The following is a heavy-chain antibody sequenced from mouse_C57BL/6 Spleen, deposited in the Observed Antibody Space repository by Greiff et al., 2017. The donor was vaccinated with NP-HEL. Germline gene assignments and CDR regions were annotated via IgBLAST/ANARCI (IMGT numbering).Heavy chain of an antibody. CDR2: IDPSDSET. CDR1: GYTFTSYW. D-gene: IGHD1-1*01. J-gene: IGHJ2*01. V-gene: IGHV1-52*01. Sequence: QVQLKQPGAELVRPGSSVKLSCKASGYTFTSYWMHWVKQRPIQGLEWIGNIDPSDSETHYNQKFKDKATLTVDKSSSTAYMQLSSLTSEDSAVYYCARGGSSYEDYWGQGTTLTVSS. CDR3: ARGGSSYEDY.